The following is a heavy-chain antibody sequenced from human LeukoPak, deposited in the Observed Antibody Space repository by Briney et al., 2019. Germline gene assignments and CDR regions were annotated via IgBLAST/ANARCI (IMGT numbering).Heavy chain of an antibody. V-gene: IGHV3-33*01. J-gene: IGHJ1*01. CDR1: GFTFSSYG. D-gene: IGHD3-22*01. CDR3: AGGNGYHPLTTY. Sequence: QPGGSLRLSCAASGFTFSSYGMHWVRQAPGKGLEWVAVIGDDGTNRHYGDSVKGRFTISRDKSKNAVYLQMDSLRAEDTAVYYCAGGNGYHPLTTYWGQGTLVTVSS. CDR2: IGDDGTNR.